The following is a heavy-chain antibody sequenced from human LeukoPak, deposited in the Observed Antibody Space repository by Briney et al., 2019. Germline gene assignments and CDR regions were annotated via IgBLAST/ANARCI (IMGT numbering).Heavy chain of an antibody. CDR1: GGSINSGSYF. CDR2: LYTSGST. J-gene: IGHJ4*02. V-gene: IGHV4-61*02. D-gene: IGHD4-17*01. Sequence: SQTLSLTCTVSGGSINSGSYFWSWIRQPAGKGVEWIGRLYTSGSTNHNPSLKSRVTISVDTSKNQFSPELSSVTAADTAVYFCARAHDYGKVFDYWRQGTLVTVSS. CDR3: ARAHDYGKVFDY.